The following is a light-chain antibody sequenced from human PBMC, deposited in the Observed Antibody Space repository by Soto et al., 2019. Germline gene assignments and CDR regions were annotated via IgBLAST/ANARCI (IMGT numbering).Light chain of an antibody. CDR2: GAY. J-gene: IGKJ1*01. V-gene: IGKV3-15*01. Sequence: EIVLTQSPATLSSFPGDRVTLSCRASQSISTNLAWYQQKAGQAPRLLIYGAYNRATGVPARFSGSGSGTEFTLSISSLHSEDFSVYYCQQYNNWPRTFGQGTKVDIK. CDR1: QSISTN. CDR3: QQYNNWPRT.